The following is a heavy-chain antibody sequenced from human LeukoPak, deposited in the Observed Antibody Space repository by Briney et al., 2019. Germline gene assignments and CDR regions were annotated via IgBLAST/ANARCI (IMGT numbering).Heavy chain of an antibody. CDR2: INPNSGGT. CDR1: GYTFTGYY. Sequence: ASVKVSCKASGYTFTGYYMHWVRQAPGQGLEWMGRINPNSGGTNYAQKFQGRVTMTRDTSISTADMELSRLRSDDTAVYYCARSPGPVYFDWLPRVDYFDYWGQGTLVTVSS. J-gene: IGHJ4*02. D-gene: IGHD3-9*01. CDR3: ARSPGPVYFDWLPRVDYFDY. V-gene: IGHV1-2*06.